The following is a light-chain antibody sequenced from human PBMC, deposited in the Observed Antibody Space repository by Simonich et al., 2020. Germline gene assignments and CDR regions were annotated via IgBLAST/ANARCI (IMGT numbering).Light chain of an antibody. J-gene: IGLJ3*02. CDR1: SSDVGGYNY. CDR2: DVS. V-gene: IGLV2-11*01. Sequence: QSALTQPRSVSGSPGQSVTISCTETSSDVGGYNYVSWYQQHPGKAPKLMIYDVSERPSAVPDRFSVSKSGNTASLTISGLQAEDEADYYCCSYAGSYTFEVFGGGTKLTVL. CDR3: CSYAGSYTFEV.